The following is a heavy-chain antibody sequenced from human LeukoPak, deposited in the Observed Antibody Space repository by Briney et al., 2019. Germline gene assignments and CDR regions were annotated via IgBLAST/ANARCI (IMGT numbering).Heavy chain of an antibody. J-gene: IGHJ4*02. CDR1: GGSISSYY. D-gene: IGHD6-13*01. CDR3: ARLTSSSSGSSFDC. V-gene: IGHV4-59*08. CDR2: IYYSGST. Sequence: TSETLSLTCTVSGGSISSYYWSWIRQPPGKGLEWIGYIYYSGSTNYNPSLKSRVSISVDTSKIQFSLKLSSVTAADTAVYYCARLTSSSSGSSFDCWGQGTLVTVSS.